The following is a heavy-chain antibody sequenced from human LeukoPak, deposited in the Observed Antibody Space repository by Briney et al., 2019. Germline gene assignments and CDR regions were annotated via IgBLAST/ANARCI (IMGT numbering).Heavy chain of an antibody. CDR1: GGSFSGYY. V-gene: IGHV4-34*01. CDR2: INRSGST. J-gene: IGHJ6*03. D-gene: IGHD2-15*01. Sequence: SETLSLTCAVYGGSFSGYYWSWIRQPPGQGLEWIGEINRSGSTNYNPSLKSRVTISVDTSKKQFSLKLRSAIVADTAVYYCARGGLRSCSGGSCYSHYMDVWGKGTTVTVSS. CDR3: ARGGLRSCSGGSCYSHYMDV.